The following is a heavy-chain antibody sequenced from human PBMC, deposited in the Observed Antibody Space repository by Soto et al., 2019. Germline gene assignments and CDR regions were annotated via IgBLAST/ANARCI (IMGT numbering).Heavy chain of an antibody. V-gene: IGHV4-34*01. D-gene: IGHD2-15*01. CDR3: ARGHLPGGNTFYYDY. Sequence: QVQLQQWGAGLLKPSETLSLTCTVYGGSFSGNYWSWIRQPPGMGLEWIGEISHSGTTNYNPSLISRVTISVDTSKNQFSLKLSSVTAADTAIYYCARGHLPGGNTFYYDYWGQGTLVTFSS. CDR2: ISHSGTT. CDR1: GGSFSGNY. J-gene: IGHJ4*02.